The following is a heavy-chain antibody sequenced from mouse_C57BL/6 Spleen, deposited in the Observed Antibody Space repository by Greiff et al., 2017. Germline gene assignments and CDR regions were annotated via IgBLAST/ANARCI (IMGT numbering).Heavy chain of an antibody. D-gene: IGHD1-1*01. V-gene: IGHV1-82*01. J-gene: IGHJ2*01. Sequence: QVQLKESGPELVKPGASVKISCKASGYAFSSSWMNWVKQRPGKGLEWIGRIYPGDGDTNYNGKFKGKATLTADNSSSTAYMQLSSLTSEDSAVYFCAFITTVVEGDYWGQGTTLTVSS. CDR3: AFITTVVEGDY. CDR1: GYAFSSSW. CDR2: IYPGDGDT.